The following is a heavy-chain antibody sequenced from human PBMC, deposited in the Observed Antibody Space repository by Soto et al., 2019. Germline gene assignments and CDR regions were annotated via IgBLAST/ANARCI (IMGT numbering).Heavy chain of an antibody. CDR3: ARAHDY. CDR1: EFTLIYYY. CDR2: VSSSGSYT. J-gene: IGHJ4*02. V-gene: IGHV3-11*06. Sequence: RGALRLSCAASEFTLIYYYMTWIRQAPGKGLEWVSYVSSSGSYTNYADSVKGRFTISRDNAKNSLYLQMNSLRAEDTAVYYCARAHDYWGQGTLVTVSS.